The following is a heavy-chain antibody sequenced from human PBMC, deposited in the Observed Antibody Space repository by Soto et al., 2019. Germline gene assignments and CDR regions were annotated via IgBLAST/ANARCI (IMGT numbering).Heavy chain of an antibody. CDR2: MYFGGSF. V-gene: IGHV4-59*02. Sequence: SETLSLTCAVSGASVSNGYWIWIRQPPGKGLEWIGFMYFGGSFNYNPSLTSRATISVETSKNQFSMKLTSVTASDTAVYYCARSYYDSTGFAVDPCGQGTLVTVS. CDR1: GASVSNGY. D-gene: IGHD3-22*01. J-gene: IGHJ5*02. CDR3: ARSYYDSTGFAVDP.